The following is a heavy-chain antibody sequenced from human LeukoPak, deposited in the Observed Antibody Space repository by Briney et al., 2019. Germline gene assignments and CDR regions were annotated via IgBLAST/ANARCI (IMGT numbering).Heavy chain of an antibody. J-gene: IGHJ3*01. CDR3: ATVYVSYYGSGNHYTQQPFDF. D-gene: IGHD3-10*01. CDR1: GFTVSSNS. CDR2: ISSSSRTI. Sequence: PGGSLRLSCVASGFTVSSNSMNWVRQAPGKGLEWVSYISSSSRTIYYADSVKGRFTISRDNAKNSLYLQMDSLRDEDTAVYFCATVYVSYYGSGNHYTQQPFDFWGQGTMVTVSS. V-gene: IGHV3-48*02.